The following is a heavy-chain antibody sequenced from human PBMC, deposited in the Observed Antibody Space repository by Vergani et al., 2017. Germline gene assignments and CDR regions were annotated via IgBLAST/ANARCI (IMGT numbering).Heavy chain of an antibody. Sequence: EVQLVESGGGLVQPGRSLRLSCAASGFTFDDYAMHWVRQAPGKGLEWVSGISWNSGSIGYADSVKGRFTISRDKAKNSLYLQMNSLRAEDTALYYCAKDSSGGGGASSLDYWGQGTLVTVSS. V-gene: IGHV3-9*01. J-gene: IGHJ4*02. CDR2: ISWNSGSI. CDR1: GFTFDDYA. CDR3: AKDSSGGGGASSLDY. D-gene: IGHD1-26*01.